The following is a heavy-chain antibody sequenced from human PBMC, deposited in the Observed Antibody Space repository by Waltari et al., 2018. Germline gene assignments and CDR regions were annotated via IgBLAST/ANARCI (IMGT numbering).Heavy chain of an antibody. CDR1: GFSVSNNY. J-gene: IGHJ3*01. V-gene: IGHV3-53*01. D-gene: IGHD5-18*01. CDR3: AREAARGHSYGYGPFDL. CDR2: IYRSGST. Sequence: EVQLVESGGGLVQPGGSLRLSCAASGFSVSNNYIAWVRQAPGKGLDWILVIYRSGSTHDAASVEGRFIISRDNSKNTVYLHMNSLSAEDTAVYYCAREAARGHSYGYGPFDLWGQGTVVTVSS.